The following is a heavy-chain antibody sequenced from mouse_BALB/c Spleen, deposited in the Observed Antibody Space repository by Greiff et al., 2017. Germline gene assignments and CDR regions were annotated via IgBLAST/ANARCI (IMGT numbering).Heavy chain of an antibody. V-gene: IGHV1-15*01. CDR2: IDPETGGT. J-gene: IGHJ3*01. Sequence: VQLKQSGAELVRPGASVTLSCKASGYTFTDYEMHWVKQTPVHGLEWIGAIDPETGGTAYNQKFKGKATLTADKSSSTAYMELRSLTSEDSAVYYGKRWGDGNYAWLAYWGQGTLVTGAA. CDR3: KRWGDGNYAWLAY. CDR1: GYTFTDYE. D-gene: IGHD2-1*01.